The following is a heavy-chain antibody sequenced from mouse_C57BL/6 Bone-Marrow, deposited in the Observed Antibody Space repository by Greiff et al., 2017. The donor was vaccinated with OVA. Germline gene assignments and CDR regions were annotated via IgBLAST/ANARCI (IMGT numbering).Heavy chain of an antibody. Sequence: EVQLQQSGPELVKPGASVKISCKASGYTFTDYYMNWVKQSHGKSLEWIGDINPNNGGTSYNQKFKGKATLTVDKSSSTAYMELRSLTSEDSAVYYCASPHCYGSTDYAMDYWGQGTSVTVSS. V-gene: IGHV1-26*01. CDR3: ASPHCYGSTDYAMDY. J-gene: IGHJ4*01. CDR2: INPNNGGT. CDR1: GYTFTDYY. D-gene: IGHD1-1*01.